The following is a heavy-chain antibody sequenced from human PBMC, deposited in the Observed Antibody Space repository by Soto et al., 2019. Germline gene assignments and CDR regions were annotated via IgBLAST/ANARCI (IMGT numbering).Heavy chain of an antibody. Sequence: GGSLRLSCAASGFTFSSYAMHWVRQAPGKGLEWVAVISYDGSYKYYADSVKGRFTISRDNSKNTLYLQMNSLRAEDTAVYYCARVGAAGTYYYYYGMDVWGQGTTVTVSS. J-gene: IGHJ6*02. CDR3: ARVGAAGTYYYYYGMDV. CDR1: GFTFSSYA. CDR2: ISYDGSYK. D-gene: IGHD6-13*01. V-gene: IGHV3-30-3*01.